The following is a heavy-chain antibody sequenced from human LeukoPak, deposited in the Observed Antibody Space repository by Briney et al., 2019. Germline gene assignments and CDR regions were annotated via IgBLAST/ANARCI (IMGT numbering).Heavy chain of an antibody. D-gene: IGHD3-16*02. CDR3: ARMIGLGEVSPYFDY. J-gene: IGHJ4*02. V-gene: IGHV5-51*01. CDR1: GYRFSNYW. Sequence: GGSLKISCKGAGYRFSNYWIGWVRQMPGKGLEWRGIIYPGDSDTRYSPSFQGQVTISADKSISTAYLQWNRLKASDTAMYYCARMIGLGEVSPYFDYWGQGSLVTVSS. CDR2: IYPGDSDT.